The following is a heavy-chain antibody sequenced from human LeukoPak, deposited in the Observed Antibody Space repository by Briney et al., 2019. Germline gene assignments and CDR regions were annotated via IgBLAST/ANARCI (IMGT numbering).Heavy chain of an antibody. V-gene: IGHV3-7*01. Sequence: GGSLRLSCAASGFFFSTSWMTWVRQAPGKGLEWVAMIKPDGSDKYYVDSVKGRFTISRDNAKNSPYLQMNSLRIDDTAVYFCARAGGYRDLDYWGQGTLVTVSS. CDR1: GFFFSTSW. J-gene: IGHJ4*02. CDR3: ARAGGYRDLDY. CDR2: IKPDGSDK. D-gene: IGHD6-25*01.